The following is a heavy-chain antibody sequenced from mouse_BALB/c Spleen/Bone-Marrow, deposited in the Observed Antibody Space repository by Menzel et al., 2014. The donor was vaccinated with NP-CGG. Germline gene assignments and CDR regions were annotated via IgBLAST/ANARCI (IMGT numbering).Heavy chain of an antibody. Sequence: VQRVESGSVLVRPGASVKLSCKASGYTFTSSWMHWAKQRPGQGLEWIGEIHPNSGSTNYNEKFKGKATLTVDTSSSTAYVDLSSLTSEDSAVYYCARSGFDYWGQGTTLTVSS. D-gene: IGHD4-1*01. J-gene: IGHJ2*01. CDR3: ARSGFDY. CDR1: GYTFTSSW. CDR2: IHPNSGST. V-gene: IGHV1S130*01.